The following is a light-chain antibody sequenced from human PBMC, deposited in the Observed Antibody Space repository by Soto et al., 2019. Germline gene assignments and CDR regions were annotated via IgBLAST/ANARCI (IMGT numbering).Light chain of an antibody. CDR3: QQYFSYPLT. CDR2: KAW. CDR1: PSIDRW. V-gene: IGKV1-5*03. J-gene: IGKJ4*01. Sequence: DIQMTQSPSTLSASVGDRVTITCRASPSIDRWMAWYQQKPGQAPNVLISKAWNLESAVPSRFSGSGSGTDFTLTISSLQPDDFATYYCQQYFSYPLTFGGGTKVE.